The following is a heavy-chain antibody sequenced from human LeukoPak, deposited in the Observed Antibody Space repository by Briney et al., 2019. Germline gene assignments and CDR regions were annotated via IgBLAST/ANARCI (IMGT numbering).Heavy chain of an antibody. D-gene: IGHD3-16*01. CDR2: INPSDGAT. CDR3: AREQRGGLSGSLGGLFASYYTYYYMDV. J-gene: IGHJ6*03. V-gene: IGHV1-46*02. Sequence: ASVKVSCKASGYTFNMYYLHWVRRAPGQGLEWMGMINPSDGATTYAQRFQGRVTMTRDMSTTTVYMDLRSLRSEDTAVDFCAREQRGGLSGSLGGLFASYYTYYYMDVWGGGTTVTVSS. CDR1: GYTFNMYY.